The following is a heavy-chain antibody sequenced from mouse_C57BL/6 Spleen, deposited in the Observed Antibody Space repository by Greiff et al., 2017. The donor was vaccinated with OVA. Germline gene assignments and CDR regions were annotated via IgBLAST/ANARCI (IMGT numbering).Heavy chain of an antibody. J-gene: IGHJ4*01. Sequence: VQLQQPGTELVKPGASVKLSCKASGYTFTSYWMHWVKQRPGQGLEWIGNINPSNGGTKYNEKFKSKATLTVDKSSSTAYMQLSSLTSEDSAVYYRASQGDYDVFYYAMDYWGQGTSVTVSS. D-gene: IGHD2-4*01. CDR1: GYTFTSYW. CDR3: ASQGDYDVFYYAMDY. V-gene: IGHV1-53*01. CDR2: INPSNGGT.